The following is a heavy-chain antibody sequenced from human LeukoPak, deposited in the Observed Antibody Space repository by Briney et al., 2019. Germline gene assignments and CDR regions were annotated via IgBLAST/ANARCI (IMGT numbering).Heavy chain of an antibody. Sequence: TSETLSLTCTVSGGSISSYYWSWIRQPPGKGLEWIGYIYYSGSTNYNPSLKSRVTISVDTSKNQFSLKLSSVTAADTAVYYCARVIVWELLPDAFDIWGQGTMVTVSS. V-gene: IGHV4-59*12. CDR3: ARVIVWELLPDAFDI. CDR2: IYYSGST. CDR1: GGSISSYY. J-gene: IGHJ3*02. D-gene: IGHD1-26*01.